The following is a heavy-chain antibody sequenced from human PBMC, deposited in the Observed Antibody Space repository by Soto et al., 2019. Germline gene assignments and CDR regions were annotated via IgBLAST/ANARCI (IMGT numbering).Heavy chain of an antibody. J-gene: IGHJ4*02. Sequence: SGPTLVNPTQTLTLTCTFSGFSLTSNDVGVGWIRQPPGKALEWLALIYWDDDKRYSPSLKTRLTISKDTSKNQVVLTMTNVEPVDTATYFCSRAVGGFTYGYPDYWGQGTLVTVSS. D-gene: IGHD5-18*01. CDR2: IYWDDDK. CDR3: SRAVGGFTYGYPDY. CDR1: GFSLTSNDVG. V-gene: IGHV2-5*02.